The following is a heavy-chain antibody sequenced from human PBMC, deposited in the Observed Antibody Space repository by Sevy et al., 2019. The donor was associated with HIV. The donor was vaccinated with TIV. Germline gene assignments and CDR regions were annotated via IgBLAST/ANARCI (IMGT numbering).Heavy chain of an antibody. CDR3: AKWVVVVPAAADNWFDP. D-gene: IGHD2-2*01. J-gene: IGHJ5*02. V-gene: IGHV3-30*02. CDR2: IRYDGSNK. CDR1: GFTFSSYG. Sequence: GGSLRLSCAASGFTFSSYGMHWVRQAPGKGLEWVAFIRYDGSNKYYADSVKGRFTISRENSKNTRYLQMNSLRAEDTAVYYCAKWVVVVPAAADNWFDPWGQGTLVTVSS.